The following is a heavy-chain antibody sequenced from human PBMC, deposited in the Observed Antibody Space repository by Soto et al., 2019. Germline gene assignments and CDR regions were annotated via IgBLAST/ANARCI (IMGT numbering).Heavy chain of an antibody. CDR1: GFTFSSYS. CDR2: ISSSSSYI. V-gene: IGHV3-21*01. CDR3: ARSIGYSGYDAGY. D-gene: IGHD5-12*01. Sequence: ESGGGLVKPGGSLRLSCAASGFTFSSYSMNWVRQAPGKGLEWVSSISSSSSYIYYADSVKGRFTISRDNAKNSLYLQMNSLRAEDTAVYYCARSIGYSGYDAGYWGQGTLVTVSS. J-gene: IGHJ4*02.